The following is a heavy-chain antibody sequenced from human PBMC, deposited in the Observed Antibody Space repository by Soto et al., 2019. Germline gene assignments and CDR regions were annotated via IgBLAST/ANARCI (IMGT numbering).Heavy chain of an antibody. Sequence: GSLRLSCVASGFAVSNNYTNWVRQAPGKGLEWVSVVYSGGTTYYADSVRGRFTVSRDDSKNTLFLQMSSLRAEDTAVYYCARAGSPFDSDSSGYWGFDHWGQGXLVTVYS. CDR3: ARAGSPFDSDSSGYWGFDH. D-gene: IGHD3-22*01. J-gene: IGHJ4*02. CDR1: GFAVSNNY. CDR2: VYSGGTT. V-gene: IGHV3-53*01.